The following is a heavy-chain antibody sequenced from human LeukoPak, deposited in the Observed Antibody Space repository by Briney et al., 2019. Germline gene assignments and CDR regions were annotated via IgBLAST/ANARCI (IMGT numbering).Heavy chain of an antibody. CDR2: MNPNSGNT. V-gene: IGHV1-8*01. CDR1: GYTFTSYD. CDR3: AGPSPGRHYYYGMDV. D-gene: IGHD6-6*01. J-gene: IGHJ6*02. Sequence: GASVKVSCKASGYTFTSYDINWVRQATGQGLEWMGWMNPNSGNTGYAQKFQGRVTMTRNTSISTAYMELSSLRSEDTAVYYCAGPSPGRHYYYGMDVWGQGTAVTVSS.